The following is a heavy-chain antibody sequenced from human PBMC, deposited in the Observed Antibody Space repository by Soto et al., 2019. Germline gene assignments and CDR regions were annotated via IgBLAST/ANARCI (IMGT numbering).Heavy chain of an antibody. Sequence: GASVKVSCKASGYTFTSYGISWVRQAPGQGLEWMGWISAYNGNTNYAQKLQGRVTMTTDTSTSTAYMEMRSLRSDDTAVYYCARDLPEYEGGSYYVPGGQGTRATVSS. J-gene: IGHJ1*01. CDR1: GYTFTSYG. V-gene: IGHV1-18*01. CDR3: ARDLPEYEGGSYYVP. D-gene: IGHD1-26*01. CDR2: ISAYNGNT.